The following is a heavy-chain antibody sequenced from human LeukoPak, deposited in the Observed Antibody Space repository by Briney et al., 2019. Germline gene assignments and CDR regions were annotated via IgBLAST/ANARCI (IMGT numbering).Heavy chain of an antibody. V-gene: IGHV4-31*03. D-gene: IGHD2-15*01. CDR1: GGPISRGDYY. J-gene: IGHJ4*02. CDR3: ARVGVAAKSSRYFDY. Sequence: SETLSLTCTVSGGPISRGDYYCSWIRQHPGKGLEWIGYIHYSGSTYYNPSLKSRVTISVDTSKKQFSLKLSSVTAADTAVYYGARVGVAAKSSRYFDYWGQGTLVTVSS. CDR2: IHYSGST.